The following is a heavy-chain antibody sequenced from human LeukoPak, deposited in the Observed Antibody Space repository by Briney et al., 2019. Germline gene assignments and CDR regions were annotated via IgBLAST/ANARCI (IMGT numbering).Heavy chain of an antibody. J-gene: IGHJ5*01. D-gene: IGHD6-19*01. CDR1: GFTFSSYA. CDR3: AKDSGYSSGWFDY. V-gene: IGHV3-23*01. Sequence: GGSLRLSCAASGFTFSSYAMSWVRQAPGKGLEWVSAISGSGGSTYYADSGKGRFTISRDNSKNTLYLQMNSLRAEDTAVYYCAKDSGYSSGWFDYWGQGTLVTVSS. CDR2: ISGSGGST.